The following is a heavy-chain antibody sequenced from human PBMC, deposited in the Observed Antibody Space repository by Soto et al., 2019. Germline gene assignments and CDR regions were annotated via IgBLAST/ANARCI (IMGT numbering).Heavy chain of an antibody. V-gene: IGHV5-51*01. CDR2: IYPGDSDT. D-gene: IGHD6-19*01. CDR3: AVSLPGIAGAGTDYYYAMDV. J-gene: IGHJ6*02. Sequence: ESLKISCKGSGYSFTSYWIGWVRQMPGKGLEWMGIIYPGDSDTRYSPSFQGQVTISADKSISTAYLQWSSLKASDTAMYYCAVSLPGIAGAGTDYYYAMDVWGQGRKVTASS. CDR1: GYSFTSYW.